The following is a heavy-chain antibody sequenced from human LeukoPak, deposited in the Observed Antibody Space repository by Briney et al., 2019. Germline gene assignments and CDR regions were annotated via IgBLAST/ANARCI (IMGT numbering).Heavy chain of an antibody. D-gene: IGHD3-22*01. CDR2: IYTSGST. CDR3: ARDLYYYDSSGYYLFDY. J-gene: IGHJ4*02. Sequence: PSETLSLTCAVYGGSFSSYYWSWIRQPAGKGLEWIGRIYTSGSTNYNPSLKSRVTMSVDTSKNQFSLKLSSVTAADTAVYYCARDLYYYDSSGYYLFDYWGQGTLVTVSS. CDR1: GGSFSSYY. V-gene: IGHV4-4*07.